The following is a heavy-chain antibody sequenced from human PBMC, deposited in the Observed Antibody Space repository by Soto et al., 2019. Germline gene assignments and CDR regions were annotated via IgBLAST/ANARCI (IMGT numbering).Heavy chain of an antibody. V-gene: IGHV4-61*01. CDR2: MYYTGVT. CDR3: ARGGEPLGYYGLDV. CDR1: GGSVRSGNHF. Sequence: SETLSLTCSVSGGSVRSGNHFWNWIRQPPGRGLEWLGYMYYTGVTNYNPSLKSRVRMSVDTSKNQFSLELTSLTAADTAVYYCARGGEPLGYYGLDVWGQGTTVTVSS. J-gene: IGHJ6*02.